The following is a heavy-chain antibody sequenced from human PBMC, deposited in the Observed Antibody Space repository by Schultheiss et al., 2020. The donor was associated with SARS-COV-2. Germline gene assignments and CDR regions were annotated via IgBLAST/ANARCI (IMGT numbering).Heavy chain of an antibody. V-gene: IGHV4-4*07. CDR3: ARVPSSVTIFLRWFDP. J-gene: IGHJ5*02. CDR2: IYTSGST. D-gene: IGHD3-3*01. Sequence: SETLSLTCTVSGGSISSYYWSWIRQPAGKGLEWIGRIYTSGSTNYNPSLKSRVTISVDTSKNQFSLKLSSVTAADTAVYYCARVPSSVTIFLRWFDPWGQGTLVTVSS. CDR1: GGSISSYY.